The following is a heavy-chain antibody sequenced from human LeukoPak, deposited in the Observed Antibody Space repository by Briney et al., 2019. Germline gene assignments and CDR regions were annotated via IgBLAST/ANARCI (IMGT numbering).Heavy chain of an antibody. CDR3: ARNLITTVTTPDY. Sequence: SETLSLTCTVSGGSISSYYWSWIRQPPGKGLEWIGYIYYSGSTNYNPSLKSRVTISVDTSKNQFSLKLSSVTAADTAVYYCARNLITTVTTPDYWGQGTLVTVSS. D-gene: IGHD4-17*01. CDR1: GGSISSYY. V-gene: IGHV4-59*08. J-gene: IGHJ4*02. CDR2: IYYSGST.